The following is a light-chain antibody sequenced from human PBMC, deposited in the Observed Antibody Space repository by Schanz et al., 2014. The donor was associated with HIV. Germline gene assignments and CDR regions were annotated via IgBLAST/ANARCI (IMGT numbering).Light chain of an antibody. Sequence: DIQMTQSPSTLSASVGDRVTITCRASQSISSWLAWYQQKPGKAPKLLIYKASSLQSGVPSRFSGSGSGTDFTLSISSLQPDDFANYYCQQYSYFSTFGQGTKVEIK. CDR3: QQYSYFST. V-gene: IGKV1-5*03. CDR2: KAS. J-gene: IGKJ1*01. CDR1: QSISSW.